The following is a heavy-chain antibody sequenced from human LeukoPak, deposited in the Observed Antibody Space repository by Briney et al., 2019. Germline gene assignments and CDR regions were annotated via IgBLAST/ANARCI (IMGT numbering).Heavy chain of an antibody. V-gene: IGHV3-11*04. J-gene: IGHJ3*02. CDR1: GFTFSDYY. CDR2: ISSSGSTI. D-gene: IGHD3-9*01. Sequence: GGSLRLSCAASGFTFSDYYMSWIRQAPGKGLEWVSYISSSGSTIYYADSVKGRFTISRDNAKNSLYLQMNSLRAEDTAVYYCARASRKQYFDWFGAASLDAFDIWGQGTMVTVSS. CDR3: ARASRKQYFDWFGAASLDAFDI.